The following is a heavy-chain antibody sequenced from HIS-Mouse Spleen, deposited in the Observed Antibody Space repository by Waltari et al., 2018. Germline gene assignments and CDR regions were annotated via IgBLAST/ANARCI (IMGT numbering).Heavy chain of an antibody. D-gene: IGHD7-27*01. Sequence: QVQLVESGGGVVQPGRSLRLSCAASGFIFISYGMKWVRQAPGKGLEWVAVIWYDGSNKYYADSVKGRFTISRDNSKNTLYLQMNSLRAEDTAVYYCAKGVTGKYYFDYWGQGTLVTVSS. CDR1: GFIFISYG. V-gene: IGHV3-33*06. CDR3: AKGVTGKYYFDY. CDR2: IWYDGSNK. J-gene: IGHJ4*02.